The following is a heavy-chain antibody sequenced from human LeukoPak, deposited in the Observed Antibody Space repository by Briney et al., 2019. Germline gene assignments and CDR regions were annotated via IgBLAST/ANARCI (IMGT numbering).Heavy chain of an antibody. V-gene: IGHV1-69*08. CDR1: GGTLSAYI. CDR2: ISPTLRSA. Sequence: ASLKVSCKAAGGTLSAYIVSSGRQAPGQGLEWRGGISPTLRSANSAQKFQGRVTFTADNSTYTVYMELSSLRSEDTAVYYCARASELTRSSWYVHPFDSWGQGTLVTVSS. D-gene: IGHD6-13*01. J-gene: IGHJ4*02. CDR3: ARASELTRSSWYVHPFDS.